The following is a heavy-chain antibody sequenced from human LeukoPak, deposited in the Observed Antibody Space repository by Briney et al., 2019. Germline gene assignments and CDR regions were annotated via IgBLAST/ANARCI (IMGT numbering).Heavy chain of an antibody. Sequence: GGSLRLSCAASGFTFRNYNMNWVRQAPGKGLEWVSSINSSSGYIYYADSVKGRFTISRDNAKNSLYLQMNSLRAEDTAVYYCARDATMVPLYYYYYMDVWGKGTTVTVSS. D-gene: IGHD3-10*01. CDR3: ARDATMVPLYYYYYMDV. CDR1: GFTFRNYN. J-gene: IGHJ6*03. CDR2: INSSSGYI. V-gene: IGHV3-21*01.